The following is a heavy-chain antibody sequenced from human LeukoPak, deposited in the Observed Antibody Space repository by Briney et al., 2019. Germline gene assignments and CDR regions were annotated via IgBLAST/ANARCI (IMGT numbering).Heavy chain of an antibody. CDR2: IKTYIDGETT. D-gene: IGHD1-26*01. J-gene: IGHJ4*02. Sequence: RGSLRLSCAASGPSFKNAWMNWVRQAPGKGLEWVGRIKTYIDGETTDYGAPVKGRFTISRDDSKHTLYLQMESLKDDDTGVYYCATTKVGWELLGVCDSWGQGTLVTVSS. CDR3: ATTKVGWELLGVCDS. CDR1: GPSFKNAW. V-gene: IGHV3-15*01.